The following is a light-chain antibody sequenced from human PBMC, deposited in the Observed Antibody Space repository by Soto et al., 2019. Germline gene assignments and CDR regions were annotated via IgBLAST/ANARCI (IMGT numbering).Light chain of an antibody. Sequence: EIVLTQSPATLSVSPGERAALSCRASQSVSSNLAWYQQKPGQPPRLLIFGASTRATGIPARFSGNGSEAEFTLTISSLQSEDFAVYYCQQYSVWPLTFGGGTKVEIK. CDR3: QQYSVWPLT. V-gene: IGKV3D-15*01. CDR2: GAS. CDR1: QSVSSN. J-gene: IGKJ4*01.